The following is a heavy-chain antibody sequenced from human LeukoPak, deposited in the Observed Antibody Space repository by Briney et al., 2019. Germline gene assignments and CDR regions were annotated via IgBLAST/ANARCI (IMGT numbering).Heavy chain of an antibody. Sequence: PGGSLRLSCAASGFTFSSYAMSWVRQAPGKGLEWVSSISSSSSYIYYADSVKGRFTISRDNAKNSLYLQMNSLRAEDTAVYYCARDDDFWSGLIDYWGQGTLVTVSS. D-gene: IGHD3-3*01. CDR2: ISSSSSYI. CDR3: ARDDDFWSGLIDY. V-gene: IGHV3-21*01. CDR1: GFTFSSYA. J-gene: IGHJ4*02.